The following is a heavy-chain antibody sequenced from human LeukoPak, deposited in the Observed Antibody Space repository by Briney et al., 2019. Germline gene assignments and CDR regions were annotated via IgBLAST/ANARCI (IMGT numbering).Heavy chain of an antibody. V-gene: IGHV3-48*01. CDR3: ARDRAGYNWVDY. D-gene: IGHD5-24*01. CDR1: GFTFSSYA. J-gene: IGHJ4*02. CDR2: ISSSSSHI. Sequence: GGSLRLSCAGSGFTFSSYAMSWVRQAPGKGLEWISYISSSSSHIYYSDSVKGRFTISRDNAKNSVYLQMNSLRAGDTAVYFCARDRAGYNWVDYWGQGTLVSVSS.